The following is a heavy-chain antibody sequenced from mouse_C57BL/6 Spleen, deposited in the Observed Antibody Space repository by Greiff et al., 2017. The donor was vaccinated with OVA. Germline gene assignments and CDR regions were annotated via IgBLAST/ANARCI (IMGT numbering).Heavy chain of an antibody. Sequence: VQLQQSGAELVKPGASVKLSCKASGYTFTEYTIHWVKQRSGQGLEWIGWFYPGSGSIKYNEKFKDKATLTADKSSSTVYMELSRLTSEDSAVYFCARHEDPVITTVVEEYFDVWGTGTTVTVSS. V-gene: IGHV1-62-2*01. CDR3: ARHEDPVITTVVEEYFDV. J-gene: IGHJ1*03. D-gene: IGHD1-1*01. CDR1: GYTFTEYT. CDR2: FYPGSGSI.